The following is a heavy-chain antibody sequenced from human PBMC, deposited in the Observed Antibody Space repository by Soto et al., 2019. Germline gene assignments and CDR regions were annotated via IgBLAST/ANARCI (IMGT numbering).Heavy chain of an antibody. V-gene: IGHV4-39*01. D-gene: IGHD3-10*01. CDR1: GGSISSSSYY. CDR3: ARQARSGSYPIFDY. Sequence: SETLSLTCTVSGGSISSSSYYWGWIRQPPGKGLEWIGSIYYSGSTYYNPSLKSRVTISVDTSKNQFSLKLSSVTAADTAVYYCARQARSGSYPIFDYWGQGTLVTVSS. CDR2: IYYSGST. J-gene: IGHJ4*02.